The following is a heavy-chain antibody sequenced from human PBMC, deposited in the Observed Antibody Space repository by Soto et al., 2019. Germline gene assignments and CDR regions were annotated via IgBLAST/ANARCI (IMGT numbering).Heavy chain of an antibody. CDR2: INPRTCST. V-gene: IGHV1-46*01. CDR3: ARDGGLLTASWHYDL. J-gene: IGHJ2*01. D-gene: IGHD2-15*01. CDR1: GYSFTNYC. Sequence: QVQLVQSGADVKKPGTSVKVSCKAAGYSFTNYCMYWVRQAPGQGLEWMGMINPRTCSTRYAQKFQDRVTLTRDTSTTTFYMELRTLISDDTTVYYCARDGGLLTASWHYDLWGPGTLVTVSS.